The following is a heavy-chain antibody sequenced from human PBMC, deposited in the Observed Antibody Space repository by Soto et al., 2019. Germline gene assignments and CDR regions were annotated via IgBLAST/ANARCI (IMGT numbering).Heavy chain of an antibody. D-gene: IGHD1-26*01. J-gene: IGHJ4*02. CDR3: ARTVGAAYYFDF. CDR1: GDSMTKYY. Sequence: PSETLSLTCTVSGDSMTKYYWSWIRQSAGKGLEWIGRIYTSGSTNYNPSLKSRVTMSIDTSNKHFSLILKSVTAADTAVYYCARTVGAAYYFDFWGQGALVTVSS. CDR2: IYTSGST. V-gene: IGHV4-4*07.